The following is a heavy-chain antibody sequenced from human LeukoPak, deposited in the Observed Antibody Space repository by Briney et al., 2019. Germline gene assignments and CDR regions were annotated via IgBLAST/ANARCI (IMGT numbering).Heavy chain of an antibody. V-gene: IGHV1-2*02. J-gene: IGHJ5*02. CDR1: GYTFTGYY. Sequence: ASVTVSCKASGYTFTGYYMHLLRQAPGQGLEWMGWINPNSGGTNYAQKFQGKVTMTRDTSISTAYMELSRLRSDDTAVYYCAREGVVVPAAPAWFDPWGQGTLVTVSS. CDR3: AREGVVVPAAPAWFDP. D-gene: IGHD2-2*01. CDR2: INPNSGGT.